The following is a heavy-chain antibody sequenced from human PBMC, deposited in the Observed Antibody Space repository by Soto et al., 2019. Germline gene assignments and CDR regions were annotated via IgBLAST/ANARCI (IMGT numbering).Heavy chain of an antibody. CDR2: IYHSGST. CDR1: GGSISSVVYS. Sequence: SETLSLTCFVSGGSISSVVYSWSWIRQPPGKGLEWIGYIYHSGSTYYNPSLKSRVTISVDRSKNQFSLKLSSVTAADTAVYYCVRVQGPWGQGTLVTVSS. J-gene: IGHJ5*02. V-gene: IGHV4-30-2*01. CDR3: VRVQGP.